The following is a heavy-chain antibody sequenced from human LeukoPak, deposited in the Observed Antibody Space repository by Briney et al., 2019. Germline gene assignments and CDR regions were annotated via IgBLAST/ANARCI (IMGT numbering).Heavy chain of an antibody. J-gene: IGHJ4*02. CDR1: GFTFSSYW. V-gene: IGHV3-74*01. CDR3: ASRWSGED. D-gene: IGHD2-15*01. CDR2: ISSDGTTT. Sequence: GGSLRLSCAASGFTFSSYWMHWVRQAPGKGLLWVSHISSDGTTTIYADSVKGRFTISRDNAKNTLYLQMNSLRAEDTAVYYCASRWSGEDWGQGTLVTVSS.